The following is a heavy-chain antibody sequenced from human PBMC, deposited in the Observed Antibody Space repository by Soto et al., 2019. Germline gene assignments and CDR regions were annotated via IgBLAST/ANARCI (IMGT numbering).Heavy chain of an antibody. CDR3: ALSSGKLLWFGEPFSGSGFDP. J-gene: IGHJ5*02. Sequence: ASVKVSCKASGYTFTGYYMHWVRQAPGQGLEWMGWINPNSGGTNYAQKFQGRVTMTRDTSISTAYMELSRLRSDDTAVYYGALSSGKLLWFGEPFSGSGFDPWGQGTLVTVSS. CDR2: INPNSGGT. D-gene: IGHD3-10*01. CDR1: GYTFTGYY. V-gene: IGHV1-2*02.